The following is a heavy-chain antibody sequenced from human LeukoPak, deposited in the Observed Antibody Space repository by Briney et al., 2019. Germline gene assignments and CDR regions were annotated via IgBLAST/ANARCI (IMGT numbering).Heavy chain of an antibody. Sequence: ASVKVSCKASGYTFTGYYMHWVRQAPGQGLEWMGWINPKSGATTYAQKFQDRVTLTRDTSINTAHMDLSGLTSDDTAVFYCAKGATEGYYYYYGLDVWGQGTTVTVSS. CDR3: AKGATEGYYYYYGLDV. V-gene: IGHV1-2*02. CDR2: INPKSGAT. J-gene: IGHJ6*02. CDR1: GYTFTGYY.